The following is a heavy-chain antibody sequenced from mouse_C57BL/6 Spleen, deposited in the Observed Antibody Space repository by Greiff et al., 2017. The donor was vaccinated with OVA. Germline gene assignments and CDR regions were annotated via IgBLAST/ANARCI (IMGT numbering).Heavy chain of an antibody. D-gene: IGHD1-1*01. CDR3: TRWGVVAPYAMDY. CDR1: GYTFTDYE. J-gene: IGHJ4*01. Sequence: QVQLQQSGAELVRPGASVTLSCKASGYTFTDYEMHWVKQTPVHGLEWIGAIDPETGGTAYNQKFQGKAILTADKSSSTAYMELRSLTSEDSAVYYCTRWGVVAPYAMDYWGQGTSVTVSS. CDR2: IDPETGGT. V-gene: IGHV1-15*01.